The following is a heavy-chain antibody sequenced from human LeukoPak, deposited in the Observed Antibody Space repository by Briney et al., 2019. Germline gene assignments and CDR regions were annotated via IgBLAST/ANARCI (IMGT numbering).Heavy chain of an antibody. Sequence: PGGSLRLSCAASGFTFSNYDMNWVRQAPRKGLEWVSYISSSTSTIYYADSVKGRFTISRDNVKNSLYLQMNNLRAEDTAVYYCARDKLRTQGITMVRGVIDDPRYYYYYYGMDVWGQGTTVTVSS. CDR2: ISSSTSTI. J-gene: IGHJ6*02. V-gene: IGHV3-48*04. CDR3: ARDKLRTQGITMVRGVIDDPRYYYYYYGMDV. D-gene: IGHD3-10*01. CDR1: GFTFSNYD.